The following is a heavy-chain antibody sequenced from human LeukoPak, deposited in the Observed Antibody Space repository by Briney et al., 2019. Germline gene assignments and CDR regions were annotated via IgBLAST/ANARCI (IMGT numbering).Heavy chain of an antibody. Sequence: SETLSLTCTVSGGSISSYYWSWIRQPPGKGLEWIGEINHSGSTNYNPSLKSRVTISVDTSKNQFSLKLSSVTAADTAVYYCARVSGQDGRDYWGQGTLVTVSS. V-gene: IGHV4-34*01. CDR3: ARVSGQDGRDY. J-gene: IGHJ4*02. CDR1: GGSISSYY. CDR2: INHSGST. D-gene: IGHD3-10*01.